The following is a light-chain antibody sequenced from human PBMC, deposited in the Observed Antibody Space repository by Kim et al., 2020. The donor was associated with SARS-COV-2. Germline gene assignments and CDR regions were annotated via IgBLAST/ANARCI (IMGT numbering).Light chain of an antibody. CDR2: AAS. J-gene: IGKJ2*01. CDR3: QQLNTYPGYT. Sequence: DIQLTQSPSFLSASVGDRVTITCRASQGISSYLAWYQQKPGKAPKLLIYAASTLQSGVPSRFSGSGSGTEFTHTISSLQPEDFATYYCQQLNTYPGYTFGQGTKLEI. CDR1: QGISSY. V-gene: IGKV1-9*01.